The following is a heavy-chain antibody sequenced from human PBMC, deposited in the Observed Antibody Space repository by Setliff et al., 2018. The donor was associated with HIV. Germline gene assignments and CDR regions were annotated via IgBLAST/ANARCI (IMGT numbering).Heavy chain of an antibody. Sequence: HPGGSLRLSCAAAGFTFSTSEMNWVRQAPGKGLEWISYISSTGAIIYYADSVRGRFTISRDNAKNSVYLQMNSLRADDTALYYCAREFVALGNHFDKWGQGTLVTVSS. CDR2: ISSTGAII. V-gene: IGHV3-48*03. CDR3: AREFVALGNHFDK. CDR1: GFTFSTSE. J-gene: IGHJ4*02.